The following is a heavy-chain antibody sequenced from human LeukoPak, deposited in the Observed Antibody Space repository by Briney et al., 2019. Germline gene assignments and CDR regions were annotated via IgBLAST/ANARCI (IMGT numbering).Heavy chain of an antibody. Sequence: SSETLSLTCTVSGYSISSGYYWGWIRQPPGKGLEWIGSIYHSGSTNYNPSLKSRVTISVDTSKNQFSLKLSSVTAADTAVYYCARDYGEWDYFDYWGQGTLVTVSS. V-gene: IGHV4-38-2*02. CDR3: ARDYGEWDYFDY. D-gene: IGHD3-10*01. CDR2: IYHSGST. CDR1: GYSISSGYY. J-gene: IGHJ4*02.